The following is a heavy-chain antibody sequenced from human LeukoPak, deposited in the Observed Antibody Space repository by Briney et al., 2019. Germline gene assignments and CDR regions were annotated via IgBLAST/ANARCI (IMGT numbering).Heavy chain of an antibody. Sequence: PGGSLRLSCAASGFTFDDYAMHWVRQAPGKGLEWVSGISWNSGSIGYADSVKGRFTISRDNAKNSLYLQMNSLRAEDTALYYCAKVVRRWNYYYGMDVWGQGTTVTVSS. CDR1: GFTFDDYA. V-gene: IGHV3-9*01. J-gene: IGHJ6*02. D-gene: IGHD1-1*01. CDR3: AKVVRRWNYYYGMDV. CDR2: ISWNSGSI.